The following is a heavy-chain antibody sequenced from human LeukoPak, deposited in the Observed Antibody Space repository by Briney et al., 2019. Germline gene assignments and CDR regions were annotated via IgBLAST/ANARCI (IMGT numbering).Heavy chain of an antibody. CDR2: IHYSAGT. Sequence: PSETLSLTCTVSGGSISSRYRSWIRQSPGKGLEWIGYIHYSAGTNYNPSLKSRVTISIDTSKNQFPLKLTSVTAADTAVYYCARGSYGGYAGYWGQGTLVTVSS. CDR3: ARGSYGGYAGY. J-gene: IGHJ4*02. V-gene: IGHV4-59*11. CDR1: GGSISSRY. D-gene: IGHD4-17*01.